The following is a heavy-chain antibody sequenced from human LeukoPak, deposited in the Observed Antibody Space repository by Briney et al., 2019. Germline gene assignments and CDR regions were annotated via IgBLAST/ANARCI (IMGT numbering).Heavy chain of an antibody. D-gene: IGHD3-10*01. CDR2: IYTSGST. J-gene: IGHJ6*03. Sequence: SQTLSLTCTVSGGFISSGSYYWNWIRQPAGTGLEWIGRIYTSGSTNYNPSLKSRVTISVDTSKNQFSLKLTSVTAADTAVYYCARGRTVRGAIKFDYYMDVWGKGTTVTVSS. V-gene: IGHV4-61*02. CDR3: ARGRTVRGAIKFDYYMDV. CDR1: GGFISSGSYY.